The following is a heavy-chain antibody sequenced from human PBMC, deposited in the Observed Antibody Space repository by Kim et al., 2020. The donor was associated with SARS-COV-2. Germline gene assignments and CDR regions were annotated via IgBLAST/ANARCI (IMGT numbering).Heavy chain of an antibody. D-gene: IGHD6-19*01. Sequence: SETLSLTCAVYGGSFSGYYWSWIRQPPGKGLEWIGEINHSGSTNYNPSLKSRVTISVDTSKNQFSLKLSSVTAADTAVYYCARCPTGIAVAGNVDYWGQGTLVTVSS. CDR3: ARCPTGIAVAGNVDY. CDR2: INHSGST. V-gene: IGHV4-34*01. J-gene: IGHJ4*02. CDR1: GGSFSGYY.